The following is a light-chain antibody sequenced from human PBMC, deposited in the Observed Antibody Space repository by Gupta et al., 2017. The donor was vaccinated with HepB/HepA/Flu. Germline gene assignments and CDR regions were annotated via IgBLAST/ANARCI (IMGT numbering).Light chain of an antibody. V-gene: IGLV7-43*01. CDR1: TGAVTSAYY. CDR2: TTN. Sequence: QTVVTQEPSVTVSPGGTVTLTCASNTGAVTSAYYPSWFQKKPGQAPMPLIYTTNNKHAWTPARFSGSPLGDKAAMXLXGALPEXEAEYYCLVHFGGAWVFGGGTKLTVL. CDR3: LVHFGGAWV. J-gene: IGLJ2*01.